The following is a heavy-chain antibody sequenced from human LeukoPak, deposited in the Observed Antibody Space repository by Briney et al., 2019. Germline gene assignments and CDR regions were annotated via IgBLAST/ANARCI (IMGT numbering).Heavy chain of an antibody. CDR1: GFTFSSYE. CDR3: ARDSSYYYDRYYYGMDV. D-gene: IGHD3-22*01. V-gene: IGHV3-48*03. Sequence: GGSLRLSCAASGFTFSSYEMNWVRQAPGKGLEWVSYISSSGSTIYYADSVKGRFTIPRDNAKNSLYLQMNSLRAEDTAVYYCARDSSYYYDRYYYGMDVWGQGTTVTVSS. J-gene: IGHJ6*02. CDR2: ISSSGSTI.